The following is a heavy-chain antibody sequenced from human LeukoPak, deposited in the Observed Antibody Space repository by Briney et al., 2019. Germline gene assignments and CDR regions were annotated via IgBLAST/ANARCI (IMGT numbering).Heavy chain of an antibody. CDR2: IYYSGST. V-gene: IGHV4-39*07. J-gene: IGHJ4*02. CDR3: ARIRSLYDSYYFDY. CDR1: GGSISSSSYC. D-gene: IGHD3-22*01. Sequence: SETLSLTCTVSGGSISSSSYCWGWIRQPPGKGLEWIGSIYYSGSTYYNPSLKSRVTISVDTSKNQFSLKLSSVTAADTAVYYCARIRSLYDSYYFDYWGQGTLVTVSS.